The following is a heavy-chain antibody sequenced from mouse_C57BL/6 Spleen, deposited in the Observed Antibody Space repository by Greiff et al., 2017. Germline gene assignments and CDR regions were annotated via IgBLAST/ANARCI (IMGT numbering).Heavy chain of an antibody. CDR3: TRDYYGSSYAMDY. D-gene: IGHD1-1*01. CDR2: ISSGGDYI. Sequence: EVKVEESGEGLVKPGGSLKLSCAASGFTFSSYAMSWVRQTPEKRLEWVAYISSGGDYIYYADNVKGRFTISRDNARNTLYLQMSSLKSEDTAMYYCTRDYYGSSYAMDYWGQGTSVTVSS. V-gene: IGHV5-9-1*02. CDR1: GFTFSSYA. J-gene: IGHJ4*01.